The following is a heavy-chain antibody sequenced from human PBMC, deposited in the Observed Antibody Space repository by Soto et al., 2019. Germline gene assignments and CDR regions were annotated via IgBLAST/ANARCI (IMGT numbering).Heavy chain of an antibody. Sequence: WGSLRLSCAASGFTFINYAIHCGRHSPFKGLEWVALTSYDGNNEYYTDSVKGRFTISRDNSKNTLFLQMNSPRPEDTAVYYCAKDKGVFNWATSYFDYWGQGALVTVSS. J-gene: IGHJ4*02. CDR1: GFTFINYA. D-gene: IGHD1-1*01. CDR2: TSYDGNNE. V-gene: IGHV3-30*18. CDR3: AKDKGVFNWATSYFDY.